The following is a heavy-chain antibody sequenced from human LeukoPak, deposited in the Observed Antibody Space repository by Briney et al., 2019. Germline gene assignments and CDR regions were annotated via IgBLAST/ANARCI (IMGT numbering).Heavy chain of an antibody. CDR2: INPNSGGT. CDR3: AQTFSDYYYYGMDV. CDR1: GYTFTGYY. Sequence: ASVKVSCKASGYTFTGYYMHWVRQAPGQGLAWMGWINPNSGGTNYAQKFQGRVTMTRDTSISTAYMELSRLRSDDTAVYYCAQTFSDYYYYGMDVWGQGTTVTVSS. V-gene: IGHV1-2*02. J-gene: IGHJ6*02.